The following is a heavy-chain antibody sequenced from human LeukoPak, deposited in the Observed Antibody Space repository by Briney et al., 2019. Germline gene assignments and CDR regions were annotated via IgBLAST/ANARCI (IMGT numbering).Heavy chain of an antibody. Sequence: GGSLRLSCAASGFTFSSYSMNWVRQAPGKGLEWVSSISSSSSYIYYADSVKGRFTISRDNAKNPLYLQMNSLRAEDTAVYYCARDGGGAIATGFDPWGQGTLVTVSS. CDR2: ISSSSSYI. CDR3: ARDGGGAIATGFDP. V-gene: IGHV3-21*01. J-gene: IGHJ5*02. CDR1: GFTFSSYS. D-gene: IGHD1-1*01.